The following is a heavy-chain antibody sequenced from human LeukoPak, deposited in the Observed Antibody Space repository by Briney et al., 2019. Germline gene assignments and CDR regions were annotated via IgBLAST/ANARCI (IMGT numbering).Heavy chain of an antibody. CDR1: GITVKSNY. J-gene: IGHJ6*02. Sequence: GGSLRLSCAVSGITVKSNYMNWVRHAPGKGLERVSVIYSNGNTYYADSVKGRFTVSRDNSKNTLYLQMNSLRAEDTAVYYCARRPYYYGMDVWGQGTTVTVSS. CDR3: ARRPYYYGMDV. V-gene: IGHV3-66*04. D-gene: IGHD3-16*01. CDR2: IYSNGNT.